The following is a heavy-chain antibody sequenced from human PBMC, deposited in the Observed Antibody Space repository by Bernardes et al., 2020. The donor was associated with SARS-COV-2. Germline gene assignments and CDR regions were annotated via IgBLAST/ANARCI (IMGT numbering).Heavy chain of an antibody. CDR3: ARGTGWWRSLFFDY. Sequence: GGSLRLSCAASGFTFSSYAMHWVRQAPGKGLEWVAVISYDGSNKYYADSVKGRFTISRDNSKNTLYLQMNSLRAEDTAVYYCARGTGWWRSLFFDYWGQGTLVTVSS. CDR2: ISYDGSNK. CDR1: GFTFSSYA. D-gene: IGHD2-15*01. V-gene: IGHV3-30*01. J-gene: IGHJ4*02.